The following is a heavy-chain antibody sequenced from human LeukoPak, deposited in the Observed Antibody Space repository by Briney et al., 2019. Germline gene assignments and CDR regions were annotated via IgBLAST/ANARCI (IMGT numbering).Heavy chain of an antibody. D-gene: IGHD3-16*02. CDR2: INPNSGGT. V-gene: IGHV1-2*02. Sequence: GASVKVSCKASGYTFTDYYMHWVRQAPGQGLKWMGWINPNSGGTKYAQKFQGRVTMTRDTSISTAYMELSRLRSDDTAVYYCARCVKPTTDRSFDPWGQGTLVTVSS. CDR1: GYTFTDYY. J-gene: IGHJ5*02. CDR3: ARCVKPTTDRSFDP.